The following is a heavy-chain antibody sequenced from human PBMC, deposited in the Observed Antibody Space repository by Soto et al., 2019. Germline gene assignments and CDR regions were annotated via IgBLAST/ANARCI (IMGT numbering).Heavy chain of an antibody. J-gene: IGHJ5*02. CDR1: GGSISSSSYY. CDR3: ARGGFDP. CDR2: IYYSGST. V-gene: IGHV4-61*05. Sequence: SETLSLTCTVSGGSISSSSYYWGWIRQPPGKGLEWIGYIYYSGSTHYNPSLKSRVTISVDTSKNQFSLKLSSVTAADTAVYYCARGGFDPWGQGTLVTVSS.